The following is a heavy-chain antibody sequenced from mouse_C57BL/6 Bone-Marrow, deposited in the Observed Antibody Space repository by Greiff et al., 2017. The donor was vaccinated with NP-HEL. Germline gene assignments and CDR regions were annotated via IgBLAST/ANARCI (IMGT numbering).Heavy chain of an antibody. J-gene: IGHJ4*01. CDR3: ARIYYDYPSIGMDY. D-gene: IGHD2-4*01. CDR2: IDPSDSYT. Sequence: QVQLQQPGAELVRPGTSVKLSCKASGYTFTSYWMHWVKQRPGQGLEWIGVIDPSDSYTNYNQKFKGKATLTVDTSSSTAYMQLSSLTSEDSAVYYGARIYYDYPSIGMDYWGQGTSVTVSS. V-gene: IGHV1-59*01. CDR1: GYTFTSYW.